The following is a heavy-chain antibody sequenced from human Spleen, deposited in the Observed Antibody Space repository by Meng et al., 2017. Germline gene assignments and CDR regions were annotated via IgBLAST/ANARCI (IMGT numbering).Heavy chain of an antibody. Sequence: QVQLQRWGPGRLKPSETLSFTCVVSGGSFSDYYWSWIRQPPGKGLEWIGEINHSGSTNYNPSLESRANISVDTSQNNLSLKLSSVTAADSAVYYCARGPTTMAHDFDYWGQGTLVTVSS. J-gene: IGHJ4*02. CDR3: ARGPTTMAHDFDY. CDR1: GGSFSDYY. D-gene: IGHD4-11*01. V-gene: IGHV4-34*01. CDR2: INHSGST.